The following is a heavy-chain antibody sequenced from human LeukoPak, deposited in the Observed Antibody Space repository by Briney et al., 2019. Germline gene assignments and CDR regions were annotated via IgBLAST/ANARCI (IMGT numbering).Heavy chain of an antibody. CDR3: AREKARQWLVLYY. CDR1: GYTFTSYA. V-gene: IGHV1-3*01. CDR2: INAGNGNT. J-gene: IGHJ4*02. Sequence: GASVKVSCKASGYTFTSYAMHWVRQAPGQRLEWMGWINAGNGNTKYLQKFQGRVTITRDTSASTAYMELSSLRSEDTAVYYCAREKARQWLVLYYWGQGTLVTVSS. D-gene: IGHD6-19*01.